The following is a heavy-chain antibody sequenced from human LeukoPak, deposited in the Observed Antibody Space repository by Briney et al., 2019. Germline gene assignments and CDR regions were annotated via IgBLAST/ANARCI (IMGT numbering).Heavy chain of an antibody. J-gene: IGHJ3*02. Sequence: GGSLRLSCAASGVNVSSNSMSWVRQAPGKGLECVSVIYRGGSKYDVDSVKCRFPISRDSSKSMLYLQMKNRRDEDAAVYYCARDLSGHCTDTFCYTDDAFDIWGQGTMVSVSS. CDR2: IYRGGSK. CDR3: ARDLSGHCTDTFCYTDDAFDI. D-gene: IGHD2-2*02. CDR1: GVNVSSNS. V-gene: IGHV3-66*02.